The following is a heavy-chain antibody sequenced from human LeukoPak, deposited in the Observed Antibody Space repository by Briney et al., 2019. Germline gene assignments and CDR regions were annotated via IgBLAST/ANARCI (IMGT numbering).Heavy chain of an antibody. D-gene: IGHD1-26*01. CDR3: AKVVGFIVGANIDY. V-gene: IGHV3-30*04. J-gene: IGHJ4*02. Sequence: GGSLRLSCAASGFTFSSYAMHWVRQAPGKGLEWVAVISYDGSNKYYADSVKGRFTISRDNSKNTLYLQMNSLRAEDTAVYYCAKVVGFIVGANIDYWGQGTLVTVSS. CDR1: GFTFSSYA. CDR2: ISYDGSNK.